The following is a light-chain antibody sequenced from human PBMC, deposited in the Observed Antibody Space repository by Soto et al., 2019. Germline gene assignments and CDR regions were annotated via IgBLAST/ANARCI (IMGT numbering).Light chain of an antibody. Sequence: QSALTQPASVSGSPGQSITISCTGTSSDVGGYNYVSWYQQHPGKAPKLMVYDVTKRPSGVSYRFSGSKSGNTASLTISGLQAEDEADYYCSSYTNRRTIIFGGGTKL. CDR2: DVT. V-gene: IGLV2-14*01. CDR3: SSYTNRRTII. CDR1: SSDVGGYNY. J-gene: IGLJ2*01.